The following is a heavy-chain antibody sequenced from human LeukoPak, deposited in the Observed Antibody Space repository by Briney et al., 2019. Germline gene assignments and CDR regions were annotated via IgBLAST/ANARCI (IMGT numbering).Heavy chain of an antibody. D-gene: IGHD4-11*01. CDR3: ARDPVTGYYYYGMDV. Sequence: PGGSLRLSCAASGFTFSSYSMNWVRQAPGKGLEWASSISSSSSYIYYADSVKGRFTISRDNAKNSLYLQMNSLRAEDTAVYYCARDPVTGYYYYGMDVWGQGTTVTVSS. CDR2: ISSSSSYI. J-gene: IGHJ6*02. CDR1: GFTFSSYS. V-gene: IGHV3-21*01.